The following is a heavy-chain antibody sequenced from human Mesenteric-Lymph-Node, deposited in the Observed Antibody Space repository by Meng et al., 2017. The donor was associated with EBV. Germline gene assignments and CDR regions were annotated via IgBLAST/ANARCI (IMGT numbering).Heavy chain of an antibody. CDR2: IIPIFGTT. V-gene: IGHV1-69*01. J-gene: IGHJ5*02. D-gene: IGHD2/OR15-2a*01. CDR3: ARDRSYSDSTVSFDP. CDR1: GWTFSSYS. Sequence: VPVVQSGAEVKKSGSSVKVSCKAYGWTFSSYSINWVRLAPGHGLEWMGGIIPIFGTTTYAQKFQGRVTITADESTTTAYMELSSLTSEDTALYYCARDRSYSDSTVSFDPWGQGTLVTVSS.